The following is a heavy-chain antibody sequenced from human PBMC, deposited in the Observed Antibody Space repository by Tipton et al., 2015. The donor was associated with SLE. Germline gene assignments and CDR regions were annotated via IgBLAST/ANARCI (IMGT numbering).Heavy chain of an antibody. D-gene: IGHD6-19*01. CDR3: AKDLRPDLRAVAGTFDY. V-gene: IGHV3-30*02. CDR2: IRYDGSNK. CDR1: GFTFSSYG. J-gene: IGHJ4*02. Sequence: SLRLSCAASGFTFSSYGMHWVRQAPGKGLEWVAFIRYDGSNKYYADSVKGRFTISRDNSKNTLYLQMNSLRAEDTAVYYCAKDLRPDLRAVAGTFDYWGQGTLVTVSS.